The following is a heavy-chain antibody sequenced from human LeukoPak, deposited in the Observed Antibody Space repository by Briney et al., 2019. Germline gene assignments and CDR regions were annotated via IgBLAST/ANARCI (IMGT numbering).Heavy chain of an antibody. CDR1: GVSISSYY. CDR3: ARDDYGMDV. V-gene: IGHV4-59*01. CDR2: IYYSGST. Sequence: SETLSLTCTVSGVSISSYYWSWIRQPPGKGLEWIGYIYYSGSTNYNPSLKSRVTISVDTSKNQFSLKLSSVTAADTAVYYCARDDYGMDVWGQGTTVTVSS. J-gene: IGHJ6*02.